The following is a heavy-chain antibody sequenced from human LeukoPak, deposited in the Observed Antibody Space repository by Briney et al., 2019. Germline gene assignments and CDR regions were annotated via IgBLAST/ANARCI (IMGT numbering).Heavy chain of an antibody. V-gene: IGHV3-30*18. Sequence: PGRSLRLSCAASGFTFSSYGMHWVRQAPGKGLECVAVISYDGSNKYYGDSVKGRFTISRDNSKNTLYLQMNSLRAEDTAVYYCAKDLGVRYFDWLIPGSDYWGQGTLVTVSS. D-gene: IGHD3-9*01. CDR2: ISYDGSNK. J-gene: IGHJ4*02. CDR1: GFTFSSYG. CDR3: AKDLGVRYFDWLIPGSDY.